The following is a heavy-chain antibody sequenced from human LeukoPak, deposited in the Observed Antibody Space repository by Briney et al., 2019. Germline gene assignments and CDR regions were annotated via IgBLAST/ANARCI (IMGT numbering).Heavy chain of an antibody. CDR3: ARTYYYDSSGYPNDAFDI. V-gene: IGHV4-34*01. D-gene: IGHD3-22*01. CDR2: INHSGST. CDR1: GGSFSGYY. Sequence: PSETLSLTCAVYGGSFSGYYWSWIRQPPGRGLEWIGEINHSGSTNYNPSLKSRVTISVDTSKNQFSLKLSSVTAADTAVYYCARTYYYDSSGYPNDAFDIWGQGTMVTVSS. J-gene: IGHJ3*02.